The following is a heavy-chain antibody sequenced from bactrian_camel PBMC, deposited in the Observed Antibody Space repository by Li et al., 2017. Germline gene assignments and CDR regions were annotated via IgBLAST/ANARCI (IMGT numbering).Heavy chain of an antibody. J-gene: IGHJ4*01. CDR3: TAEPYCTPLRGSIFFPTDYNY. CDR1: GRTDRSYS. D-gene: IGHD1*01. CDR2: IEDNGRT. V-gene: IGHV3S53*01. Sequence: QVQLVESGGGSVQAGGSLRLTCTASGRTDRSYSWGWLRQDPGKEREGVACIEDNGRTRYADSVEGRFTISKDNAKNTLLLQMDSLKPEDSGMYYCTAEPYCTPLRGSIFFPTDYNYSGQGTQVTVS.